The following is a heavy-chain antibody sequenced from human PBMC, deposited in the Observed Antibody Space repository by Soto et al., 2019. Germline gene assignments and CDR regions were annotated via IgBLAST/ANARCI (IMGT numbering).Heavy chain of an antibody. J-gene: IGHJ4*02. Sequence: EVQLVESGGTLVQPGRSLRLSCAASGFTFDGYAMHWVRQVPGKGLEWVSGINWNSGSIGYADSVKGRFTISRDNAKNSLYLQMNSLRAEDTALYYCAKGGPYFDSLLHSWGQGTLVTVSS. CDR3: AKGGPYFDSLLHS. CDR1: GFTFDGYA. CDR2: INWNSGSI. D-gene: IGHD3-9*01. V-gene: IGHV3-9*01.